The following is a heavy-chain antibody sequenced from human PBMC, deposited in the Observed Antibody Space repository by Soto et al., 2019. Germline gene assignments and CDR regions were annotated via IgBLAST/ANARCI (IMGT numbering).Heavy chain of an antibody. J-gene: IGHJ6*02. D-gene: IGHD3-3*01. Sequence: GASVKVSCKASGYTFTSYYMHWVRQAPGQGLERMGIINPSGGSTSYAQKFQGRVTMTRDTSTSTVYMELSSLRSEDTAVYYCARERTITIFGVVPHAPYYYYYGMDVWGQGTTVTVSS. CDR3: ARERTITIFGVVPHAPYYYYYGMDV. CDR2: INPSGGST. CDR1: GYTFTSYY. V-gene: IGHV1-46*01.